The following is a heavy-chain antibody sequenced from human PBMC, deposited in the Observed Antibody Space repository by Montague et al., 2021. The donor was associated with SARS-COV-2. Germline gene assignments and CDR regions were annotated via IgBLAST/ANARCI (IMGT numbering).Heavy chain of an antibody. CDR2: TSYSGST. J-gene: IGHJ6*02. Sequence: SETLSLTCTVSGGSISPYYWSWIRQSPWKGLECIGYTSYSGSTDYNPSLKSRVTISIDTSKNQFSLKLSSVTAADTAVYYCARWGEYYDSPYYYYAMDVWGQGTTVTVSS. CDR1: GGSISPYY. CDR3: ARWGEYYDSPYYYYAMDV. V-gene: IGHV4-59*12. D-gene: IGHD3-3*01.